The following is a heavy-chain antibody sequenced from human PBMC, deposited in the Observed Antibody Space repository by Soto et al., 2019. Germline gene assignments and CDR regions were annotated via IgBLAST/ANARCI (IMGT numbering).Heavy chain of an antibody. D-gene: IGHD3-16*01. Sequence: QVQLVQSGAEVKNPGASVKVSCKTSGYIFTNYGIGWARQAPGQGLEWMGWINTYNGNTNYAQNLQGRLTLTTDTPTSTAYMELRSLRSNDTAIYYCAMVDVYVTSSPQDVWGQGTTVNVSS. CDR1: GYIFTNYG. J-gene: IGHJ6*02. CDR3: AMVDVYVTSSPQDV. CDR2: INTYNGNT. V-gene: IGHV1-18*01.